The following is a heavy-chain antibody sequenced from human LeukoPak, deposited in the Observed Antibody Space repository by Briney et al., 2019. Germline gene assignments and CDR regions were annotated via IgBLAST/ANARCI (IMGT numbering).Heavy chain of an antibody. D-gene: IGHD6-13*01. CDR2: IPSTSSYT. CDR1: GFTFSDYY. CDR3: ARAANTAAGTPTLAIDY. J-gene: IGHJ4*01. V-gene: IGHV3-11*05. Sequence: PGGPLRFSCVASGFTFSDYYMSWIRQAPGKGLEWVSYIPSTSSYTTYADSVKGRFTISRDNAKNSLYLQMNSLRAEDTAVYYCARAANTAAGTPTLAIDYWGQGTLVTVSS.